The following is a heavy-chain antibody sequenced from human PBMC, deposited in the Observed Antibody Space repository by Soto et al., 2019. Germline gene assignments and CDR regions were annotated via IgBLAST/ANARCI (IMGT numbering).Heavy chain of an antibody. D-gene: IGHD3-3*01. CDR2: MYNTGST. CDR3: AREPSWSGYFEF. J-gene: IGHJ4*02. V-gene: IGHV4-59*01. CDR1: GGSISGYY. Sequence: PSETLSLTCTVSGGSISGYYWSWIRQPPGKGLEWIGYMYNTGSTVYNPSFKSRVTISVDTSKNQFSLKLNSVTAADTAVYYCAREPSWSGYFEFWGQGALVTVSS.